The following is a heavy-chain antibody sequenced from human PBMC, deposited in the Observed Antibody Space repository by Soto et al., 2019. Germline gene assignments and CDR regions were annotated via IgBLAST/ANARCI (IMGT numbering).Heavy chain of an antibody. CDR1: VFTFINYW. CDR2: IKQDGGEK. V-gene: IGHV3-7*03. J-gene: IGHJ5*02. CDR3: ARTKDNKWFDP. Sequence: GGSLRLSCASSVFTFINYWMSWVRQAPGKGLEWVANIKQDGGEKYYVDSVKGRFTISRDNAKNSLYLQMNSLRAEDTAVYYCARTKDNKWFDPWGQGTLVTVS.